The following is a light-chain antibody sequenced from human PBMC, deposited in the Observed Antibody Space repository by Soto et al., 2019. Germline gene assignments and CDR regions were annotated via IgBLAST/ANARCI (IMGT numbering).Light chain of an antibody. CDR1: SSDVGGYNY. CDR3: SSYTSSSPYV. Sequence: QSALTQPASVSGSPGQSITISCTGTSSDVGGYNYVSWYQQHPSKAPKLMIYDVINRPSGVSNRFSGSKSGNTAPLTISGLQAEDEADYYCSSYTSSSPYVFGTGTKLTVL. V-gene: IGLV2-14*01. J-gene: IGLJ1*01. CDR2: DVI.